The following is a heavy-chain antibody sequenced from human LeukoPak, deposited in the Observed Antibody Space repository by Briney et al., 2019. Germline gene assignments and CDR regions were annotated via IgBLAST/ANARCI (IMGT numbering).Heavy chain of an antibody. Sequence: GASVKVSCKASGYTFTSYGISWVRQAPGQGLEWMGWISAYNGNTNYAQKLQGRVTMTTDTSTSTAYMELRSLRSDDTAVYYCARGLVVVTAIDLKPSYYFDYWGQGTLVTVSS. D-gene: IGHD2-21*02. V-gene: IGHV1-18*01. CDR2: ISAYNGNT. CDR3: ARGLVVVTAIDLKPSYYFDY. J-gene: IGHJ4*02. CDR1: GYTFTSYG.